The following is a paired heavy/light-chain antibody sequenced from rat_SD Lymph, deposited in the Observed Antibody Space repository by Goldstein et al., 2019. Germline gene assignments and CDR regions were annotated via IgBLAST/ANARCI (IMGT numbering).Light chain of an antibody. J-gene: IGKJ2-3*01. CDR2: AAN. V-gene: IGKV12S38*01. CDR3: LQGSKFPYT. CDR1: EDIYSN. Sequence: DIQMTQSPASLSASLGETISIECRASEDIYSNLAWYQQKSGKSPQLLIYAANRLQDGVPSRFSGSGSGTQYSLKISGMQPEDEGDYFCLQGSKFPYTFGAGTKLELK.
Heavy chain of an antibody. CDR3: TREEVNYPGIEYYFDY. J-gene: IGHJ2*01. Sequence: QIQLKESGPGLVQPSQTLSLTCTVSGFSLTGYNVHWVRQPPVKGLEWMGRMRYDGDTYYNSALKSRLSISRDTSKNQVFLKMNSLQIDDTGTYYCTREEVNYPGIEYYFDYWGQGVMVTVSS. CDR2: MRYDGDT. V-gene: IGHV2-26*01. D-gene: IGHD1-4*01. CDR1: GFSLTGYN.